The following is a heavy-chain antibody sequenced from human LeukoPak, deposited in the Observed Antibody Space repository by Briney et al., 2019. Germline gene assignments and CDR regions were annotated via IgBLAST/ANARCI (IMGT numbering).Heavy chain of an antibody. D-gene: IGHD1-26*01. CDR2: ISSSGSTI. J-gene: IGHJ4*02. CDR1: GFTFSSYA. Sequence: GGSLRLSCAASGFTFSSYAMSWVRQAPGKGLEWVSYISSSGSTIYYADSVKGRFTISRDNAKNSLYLQMNSLRAEDTAVYYCARDWSRYSGSYLDYWGQGTLVTVSS. V-gene: IGHV3-48*04. CDR3: ARDWSRYSGSYLDY.